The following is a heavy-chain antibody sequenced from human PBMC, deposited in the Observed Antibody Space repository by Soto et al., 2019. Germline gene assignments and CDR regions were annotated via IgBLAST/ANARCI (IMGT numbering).Heavy chain of an antibody. CDR1: GVSISSSSYY. Sequence: LSLPCTVSGVSISSSSYYWGWFRQPPGKGLEWIGTIYYGGNSYSNPSLKSRVTISLDTSKNQFSLTLTSVTAADTAVYYCARHGSYWGQGTLVTVSS. J-gene: IGHJ4*02. V-gene: IGHV4-39*01. CDR2: IYYGGNS. CDR3: ARHGSY.